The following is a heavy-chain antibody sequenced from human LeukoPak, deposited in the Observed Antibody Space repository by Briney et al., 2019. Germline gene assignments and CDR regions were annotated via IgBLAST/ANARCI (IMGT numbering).Heavy chain of an antibody. CDR1: GFTFSSYA. CDR2: ISYDGSNK. D-gene: IGHD1-14*01. J-gene: IGHJ5*02. CDR3: AKDQGPEETTPWFDP. Sequence: PGRSLRLSCAASGFTFSSYAMHWVRQAPGKGLEWVAVISYDGSNKYYADSVKGRFTISRDNSKNTLYLQMNSLRAEDTAVYYCAKDQGPEETTPWFDPWGQGTLVTVSS. V-gene: IGHV3-30*01.